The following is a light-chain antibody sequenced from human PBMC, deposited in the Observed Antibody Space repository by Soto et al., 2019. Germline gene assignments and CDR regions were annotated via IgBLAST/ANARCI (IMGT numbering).Light chain of an antibody. CDR1: SSNIGAGYD. Sequence: QSVLTQPPSVSGAPGQRVTISCTGSSSNIGAGYDVHWYQQLPGTAPKLLMYGNSNRPSGVPDRFSGSKSGTSASLAITGLQAEDEADYYCQSYDISLSGWVFGGGTKLTV. J-gene: IGLJ3*02. V-gene: IGLV1-40*01. CDR2: GNS. CDR3: QSYDISLSGWV.